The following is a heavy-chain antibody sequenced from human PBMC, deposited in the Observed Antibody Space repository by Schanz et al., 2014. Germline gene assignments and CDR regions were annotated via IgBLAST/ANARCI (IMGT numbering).Heavy chain of an antibody. J-gene: IGHJ6*02. CDR3: AKNWKDDQKVVRPGWSDGMDV. V-gene: IGHV3-23*01. D-gene: IGHD3-3*01. CDR1: ELTLSTHA. Sequence: LESGGTLVQPGGSLRLSCAGSELTLSTHAMTWVRQAPGKGLEWVSTVTTGGGAFYADSVKGRFTVSRDNSKNMLFLQMNSLRVEDTAIYYCAKNWKDDQKVVRPGWSDGMDVWGQGTTDTVSS. CDR2: VTTGGGA.